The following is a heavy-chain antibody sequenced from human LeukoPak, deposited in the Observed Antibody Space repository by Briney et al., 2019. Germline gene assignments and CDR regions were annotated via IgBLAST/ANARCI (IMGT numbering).Heavy chain of an antibody. CDR3: ARDKGVRGVPFDY. CDR1: GGTFISYA. Sequence: ASVKVSCKASGGTFISYAISWVRQAPGQGLEWMGGIIPIFGTANYAQKFQGRVTMTRDTSTSTVYMELSSLRSEDTAVYYCARDKGVRGVPFDYWGQGTLVTVSS. CDR2: IIPIFGTA. V-gene: IGHV1-69*05. D-gene: IGHD3-10*01. J-gene: IGHJ4*02.